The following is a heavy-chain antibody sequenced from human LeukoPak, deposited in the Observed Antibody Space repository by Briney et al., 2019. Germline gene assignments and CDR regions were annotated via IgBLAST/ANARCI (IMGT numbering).Heavy chain of an antibody. D-gene: IGHD3-3*01. J-gene: IGHJ6*03. CDR3: AREGIITIFGVVSYYSFYMDV. CDR1: GYTFTSYG. Sequence: ASLKVSCKASGYTFTSYGISWVRQAPGQGLEWMGWISAYNGNTNYAQKLQGRVTMTTDTSTSTAYMELRSLRSDDTAVYYCAREGIITIFGVVSYYSFYMDVWGKGTTVPVSS. V-gene: IGHV1-18*01. CDR2: ISAYNGNT.